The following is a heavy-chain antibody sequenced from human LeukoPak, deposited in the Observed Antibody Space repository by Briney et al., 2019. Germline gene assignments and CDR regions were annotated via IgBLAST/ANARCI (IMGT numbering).Heavy chain of an antibody. CDR2: IHHSGTT. V-gene: IGHV4-34*01. Sequence: SENLALTCAVSGGSVRDYYWSWIRQPPGKGLEWIAEIHHSGTTKYNPSLKSRVTISMDTSKNQFSLKLNSMTAADTAVYYCSSHVSAAAGGRWGPGTLVTISS. D-gene: IGHD6-13*01. CDR3: SSHVSAAAGGR. CDR1: GGSVRDYY. J-gene: IGHJ4*02.